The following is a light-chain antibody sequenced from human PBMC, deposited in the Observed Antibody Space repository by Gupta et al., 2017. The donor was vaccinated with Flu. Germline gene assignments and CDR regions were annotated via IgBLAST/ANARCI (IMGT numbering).Light chain of an antibody. V-gene: IGKV1-39*01. J-gene: IGKJ2*01. CDR3: QQRYSTMFT. CDR1: QTISIY. CDR2: AAS. Sequence: DIQMTQSPSSLSASVGDRVTITCRASQTISIYLNWYQQKPGKAPKFLIYAASSLQSGVPSRFSGSGSGTDFTLTISKLQPEDFATYYCQQRYSTMFTFGQGTKVEIK.